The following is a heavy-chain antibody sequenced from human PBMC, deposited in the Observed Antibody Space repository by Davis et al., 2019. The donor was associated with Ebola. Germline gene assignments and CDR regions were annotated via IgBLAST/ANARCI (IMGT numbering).Heavy chain of an antibody. Sequence: GESLKISCAASGFTFDDYGMSWVRQAPGKGLEWVCGLSWNGFSTSCTDSVKGRFTISRDNAKNSLYLQMNSLRAEDTAVYYCAKSAAPFDYWGQGTLVTVSS. D-gene: IGHD6-25*01. CDR3: AKSAAPFDY. J-gene: IGHJ4*02. CDR1: GFTFDDYG. V-gene: IGHV3-20*04. CDR2: LSWNGFST.